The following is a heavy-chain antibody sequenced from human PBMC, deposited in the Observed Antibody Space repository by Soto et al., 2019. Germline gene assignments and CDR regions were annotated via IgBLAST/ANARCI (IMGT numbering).Heavy chain of an antibody. V-gene: IGHV5-10-1*01. D-gene: IGHD1-26*01. CDR2: IDPSDSYT. J-gene: IGHJ6*02. CDR3: ASTTSMEGYYYYYGMDV. Sequence: PGESLKISCKGSGYSFTSYWISWVRQMPGKGLEWMGRIDPSDSYTNYSPSFQGHATISADKSISTAYLQWSSLKASDTAMYYCASTTSMEGYYYYYGMDVWGQGTTVTVSS. CDR1: GYSFTSYW.